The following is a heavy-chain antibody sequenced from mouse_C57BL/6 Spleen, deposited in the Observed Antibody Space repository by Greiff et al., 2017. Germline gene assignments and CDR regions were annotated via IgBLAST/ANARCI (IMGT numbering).Heavy chain of an antibody. CDR3: AREREATGYFEV. CDR1: GFTFSSYA. D-gene: IGHD3-2*01. V-gene: IGHV5-4*03. CDR2: ISDGGSYT. Sequence: EVKLMESGGGLVKPGGSLKLSCAASGFTFSSYAMSWVRQTPEKRLEWVATISDGGSYTYYPDNVKGRFTISRDNAKNNLYLQMSHLKSEDTAMYYGAREREATGYFEVWAQGPRSPSPQ. J-gene: IGHJ1*03.